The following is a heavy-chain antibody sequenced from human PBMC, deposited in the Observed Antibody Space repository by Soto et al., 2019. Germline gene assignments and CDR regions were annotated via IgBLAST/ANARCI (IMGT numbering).Heavy chain of an antibody. CDR2: IKQDGSEK. V-gene: IGHV3-7*03. CDR3: ARGTSAWYSFDY. CDR1: VFTFSSYW. J-gene: IGHJ4*02. Sequence: VGSLRLSCASSVFTFSSYWMSCVRQAPGKGLEWVANIKQDGSEKYYVDSVKGRFTISRDNAKNSLYLQMNSLRAEDTAVYYCARGTSAWYSFDYWGQGTLVTVSS. D-gene: IGHD6-19*01.